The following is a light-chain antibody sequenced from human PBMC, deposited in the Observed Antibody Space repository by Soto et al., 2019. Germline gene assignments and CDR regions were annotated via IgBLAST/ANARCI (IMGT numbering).Light chain of an antibody. J-gene: IGKJ1*01. CDR3: QQYGSSFAT. V-gene: IGKV3-20*01. CDR2: GAS. Sequence: EIVLTQSPGTLSSSPGERATLSCRANQSVSSNLAWYRQTPGQPPRLLIYGASTRATDIPDRFSGSGSGTDYTLNVTRLEPADFDVYYCQQYGSSFATFGQGTLVEV. CDR1: QSVSSN.